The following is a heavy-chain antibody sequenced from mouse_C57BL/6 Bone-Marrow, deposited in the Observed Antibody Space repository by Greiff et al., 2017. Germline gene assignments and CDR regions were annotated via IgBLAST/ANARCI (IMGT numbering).Heavy chain of an antibody. CDR3: ARRNDYDRAYAMVY. J-gene: IGHJ4*01. CDR1: GYTFTSYD. CDR2: IYPRDGST. Sequence: QVQLQQSGPELVKPGASVKLSCKASGYTFTSYDINWVKQRPGQGLEWIGWIYPRDGSTKYNAKFKGKATLTVDTSSSTAYMELHSLTSEDSAVYFCARRNDYDRAYAMVYWGPGTSVTVSS. V-gene: IGHV1-85*01. D-gene: IGHD2-4*01.